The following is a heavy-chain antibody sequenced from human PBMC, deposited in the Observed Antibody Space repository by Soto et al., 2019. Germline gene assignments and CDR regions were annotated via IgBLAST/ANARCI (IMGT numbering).Heavy chain of an antibody. V-gene: IGHV3-33*01. CDR2: IWYDGSNK. D-gene: IGHD3-3*01. CDR3: ARMGLYDFWSGSTTHNWFDP. J-gene: IGHJ5*02. CDR1: GFTFSSYG. Sequence: GGSLRLSCAASGFTFSSYGMHWVRQAPGKGLEWVAVIWYDGSNKYYADSVKGRFTISRDNSKNTLYLQMNSLRAEDTAVYYCARMGLYDFWSGSTTHNWFDPWGQGTLVTVSS.